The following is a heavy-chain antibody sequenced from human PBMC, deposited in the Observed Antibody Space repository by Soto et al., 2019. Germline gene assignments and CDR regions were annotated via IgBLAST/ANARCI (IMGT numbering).Heavy chain of an antibody. V-gene: IGHV4-34*01. Sequence: SETLSLTCAVYGGSFSGYYWSWIRQPPGKGLEWIGEINHSGSTNYNPSLKSRVTISVDTSKNQFSLKLSSVTAADTVVYYCARASPYKLGYCSITSCYARRSSYYYYYYMDVWGKGTTVTVSS. J-gene: IGHJ6*03. CDR3: ARASPYKLGYCSITSCYARRSSYYYYYYMDV. CDR1: GGSFSGYY. CDR2: INHSGST. D-gene: IGHD2-2*01.